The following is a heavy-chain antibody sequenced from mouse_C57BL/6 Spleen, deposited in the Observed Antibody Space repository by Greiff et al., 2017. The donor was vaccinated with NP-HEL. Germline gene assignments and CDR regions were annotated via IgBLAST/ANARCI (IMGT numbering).Heavy chain of an antibody. Sequence: QVQLQQSGAELVKPGASVKISCKASGYAFSSYWMNWVKQRPGKGLEWIGDIYPGSGSTNYNEKFKSKATLTVDTSSSTAYMQLSSLTSEDSAVYYCAREGATMITEAWFAYWGQGTLVTVSA. CDR1: GYAFSSYW. D-gene: IGHD2-4*01. CDR3: AREGATMITEAWFAY. J-gene: IGHJ3*01. V-gene: IGHV1-80*01. CDR2: IYPGSGST.